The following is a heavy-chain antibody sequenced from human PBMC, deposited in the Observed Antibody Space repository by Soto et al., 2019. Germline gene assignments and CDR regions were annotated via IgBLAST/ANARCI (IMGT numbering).Heavy chain of an antibody. Sequence: QVQLVQSGAEVKKPGASVKVSCETSGYTFTTYYMHWVRRAPGQGLEWMGMINPSGGSTSYAQKFQGRVTMTRDTSTRTIYMELSSLRFDDTAIYYCARRAHNYANMDVWGQGTTVTVSS. CDR2: INPSGGST. CDR1: GYTFTTYY. D-gene: IGHD5-18*01. CDR3: ARRAHNYANMDV. V-gene: IGHV1-46*01. J-gene: IGHJ6*02.